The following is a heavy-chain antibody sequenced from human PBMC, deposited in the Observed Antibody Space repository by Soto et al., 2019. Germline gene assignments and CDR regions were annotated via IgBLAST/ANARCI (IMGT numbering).Heavy chain of an antibody. CDR1: GYTFATSD. V-gene: IGHV1-8*01. D-gene: IGHD5-12*01. CDR3: ARGFKWPRAFEF. J-gene: IGHJ4*02. Sequence: GASVKVSCKASGYTFATSDINWVRQAAGQGLEWLGWMNPNSGNTGYAQKFQGRVTMTRNNSISTAYMELNSLRSEDTAVSYCARGFKWPRAFEFWGRGTLVTVSS. CDR2: MNPNSGNT.